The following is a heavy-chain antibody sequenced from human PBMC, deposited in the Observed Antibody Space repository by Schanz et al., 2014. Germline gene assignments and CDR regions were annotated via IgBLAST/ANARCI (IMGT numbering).Heavy chain of an antibody. J-gene: IGHJ4*02. CDR1: GFTFSTYA. Sequence: EVKLLESGGTLVRPGGSLRLSCAASGFTFSTYAMAWVRQAPGKGLEWVSYIRSSSTPIYYADSVKGRFTISRDNAKNSLYLQMTSLRAEDTALYYCTRDRRNADLDYWGQGTLVTVSS. D-gene: IGHD1-1*01. V-gene: IGHV3-48*01. CDR2: IRSSSTPI. CDR3: TRDRRNADLDY.